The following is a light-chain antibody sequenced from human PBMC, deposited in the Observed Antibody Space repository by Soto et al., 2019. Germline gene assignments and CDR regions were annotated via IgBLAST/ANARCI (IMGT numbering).Light chain of an antibody. CDR2: KSD. V-gene: IGLV1-47*01. CDR3: ATWDDGLSGVL. J-gene: IGLJ2*01. CDR1: DSNIGSNS. Sequence: QSVLTQPPSASGTPGQRVSITCSGSDSNIGSNSVHWYQQVPGMAPKLLVYKSDQRPSGVPDRFSGSKSVTSASLAISGLRAEDEAAYYCATWDDGLSGVLFGGGTKVTVL.